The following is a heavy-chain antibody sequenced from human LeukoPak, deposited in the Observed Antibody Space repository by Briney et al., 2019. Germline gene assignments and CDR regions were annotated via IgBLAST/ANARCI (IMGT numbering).Heavy chain of an antibody. J-gene: IGHJ3*02. CDR3: AKDGRAFDI. CDR1: GFTFSSYA. CDR2: VSYEGTIK. Sequence: GGSLRLSCAASGFTFSSYAMHWVRQAPGKGLEWVAVVSYEGTIKYYSDSAKGRFTSSRDNSKNTLFLLMNSLRAEDTAVYYCAKDGRAFDIWGQGTMVTVSS. V-gene: IGHV3-30*04.